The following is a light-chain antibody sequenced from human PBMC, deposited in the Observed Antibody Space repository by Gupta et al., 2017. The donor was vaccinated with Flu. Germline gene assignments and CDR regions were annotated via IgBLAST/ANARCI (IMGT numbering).Light chain of an antibody. CDR1: QSVTTK. Sequence: EVEMTQSPARLSVSPGERVTLSCRASQSVTTKLAWYQQKPGQAPKVLIYGASTRATGTPARFSGSGSGTEFTLTISSRQSEDFAVYYCQQDNHWPPYSFGQGTTVEI. J-gene: IGKJ2*03. CDR2: GAS. CDR3: QQDNHWPPYS. V-gene: IGKV3-15*01.